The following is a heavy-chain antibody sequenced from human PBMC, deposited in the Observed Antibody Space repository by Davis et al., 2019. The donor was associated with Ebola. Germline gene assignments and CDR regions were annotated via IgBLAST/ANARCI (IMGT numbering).Heavy chain of an antibody. CDR2: ISAYNGNT. J-gene: IGHJ5*02. Sequence: ASVKVSCKTSGYTFTSYGITWVRQAPGQGLEWMGWISAYNGNTNYAQNVQDRVTMTTDTSTSIAYMELRSLRSDDTAVYYCARDLGIAAAGTWLTFFDPWGQGTLVTVSS. CDR3: ARDLGIAAAGTWLTFFDP. D-gene: IGHD6-13*01. CDR1: GYTFTSYG. V-gene: IGHV1-18*01.